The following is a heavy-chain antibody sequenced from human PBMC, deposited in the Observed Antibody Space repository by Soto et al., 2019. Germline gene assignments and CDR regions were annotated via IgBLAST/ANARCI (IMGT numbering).Heavy chain of an antibody. CDR2: ISWNSGSI. CDR3: AKVPTYYDDSPA. V-gene: IGHV3-9*01. J-gene: IGHJ4*02. Sequence: EVQLVESGGGLVQPGRSLRLSCAASGFTFDDYAMHWVRQAPGKGLEWVSGISWNSGSIGYADSVKGRFTISRDNAKNSLYLQMNSLRAEDTALYYCAKVPTYYDDSPAWGQGTLVTVSS. CDR1: GFTFDDYA. D-gene: IGHD3-22*01.